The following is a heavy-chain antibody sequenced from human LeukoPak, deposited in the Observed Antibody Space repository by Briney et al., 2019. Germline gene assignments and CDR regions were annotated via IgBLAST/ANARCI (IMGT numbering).Heavy chain of an antibody. J-gene: IGHJ6*02. D-gene: IGHD3-10*01. Sequence: ETLSLTCAVYGGSFSGYYWSWIRQPPGKGLEWVSVIYSGGSTYYADSVKGRFTISRDNSKNTLYLQMNSLRAEDTAVYYCAREVWFGEFTPPYGMDVWGQGTTVTVSS. CDR1: GGSFSGYY. V-gene: IGHV3-53*01. CDR2: IYSGGST. CDR3: AREVWFGEFTPPYGMDV.